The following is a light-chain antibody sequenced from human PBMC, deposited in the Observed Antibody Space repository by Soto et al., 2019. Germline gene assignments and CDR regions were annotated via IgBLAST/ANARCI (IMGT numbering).Light chain of an antibody. Sequence: EIVMTQSPATLSVSPGERATLSCRASQSVSSNLAWYQQKPGQTPRRVIYGASTWGTGVPPRFTGSGSGTDFTLTISRMEPEDFAVYCCQQYGSSPRTFGQGTKVDI. CDR2: GAS. J-gene: IGKJ1*01. CDR1: QSVSSN. V-gene: IGKV3-20*01. CDR3: QQYGSSPRT.